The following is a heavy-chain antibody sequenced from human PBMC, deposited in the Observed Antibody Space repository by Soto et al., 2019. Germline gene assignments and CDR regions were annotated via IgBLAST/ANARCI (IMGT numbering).Heavy chain of an antibody. Sequence: PSETLSLTCTVSGGSISSYYWSWIRQPPGKGLEWIGYIYYSGGTNYNPSLKSRVTISVDTSKNQFSLKLSSVTAADTAVHYCARAKDIVVVVAALDAFDIWGQGIMVNVS. D-gene: IGHD2-15*01. CDR3: ARAKDIVVVVAALDAFDI. V-gene: IGHV4-59*01. J-gene: IGHJ3*02. CDR2: IYYSGGT. CDR1: GGSISSYY.